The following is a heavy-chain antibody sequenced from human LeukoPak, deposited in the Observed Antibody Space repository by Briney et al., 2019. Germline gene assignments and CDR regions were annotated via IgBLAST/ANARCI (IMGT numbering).Heavy chain of an antibody. Sequence: PGGSLRLSCAAYGFTFSSYGMSWVRQAPGKGLEWVSGISGSGGSTYHADSVKGRFTISRDNSKSTLSLQMNSLRAEDTAVYYCAKGRSSSWYFDYWGQGTLVTVSS. V-gene: IGHV3-23*01. CDR3: AKGRSSSWYFDY. J-gene: IGHJ4*02. CDR1: GFTFSSYG. D-gene: IGHD6-13*01. CDR2: ISGSGGST.